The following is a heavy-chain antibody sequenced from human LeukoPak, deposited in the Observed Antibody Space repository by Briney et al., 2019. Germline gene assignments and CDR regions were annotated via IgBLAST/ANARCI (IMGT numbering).Heavy chain of an antibody. CDR1: GGSFSGYY. D-gene: IGHD3-3*01. J-gene: IGHJ4*02. CDR3: ARGPLPPWSGYYKYYFDY. V-gene: IGHV4-34*01. Sequence: SETLSLTCAVYGGSFSGYYWSWIRQPPGKGLEWIGEINHSGSTNYNPPLKSRVTISVDTSKNQFSLKLSSVTAADTAVYYCARGPLPPWSGYYKYYFDYWGQGTLVTVSS. CDR2: INHSGST.